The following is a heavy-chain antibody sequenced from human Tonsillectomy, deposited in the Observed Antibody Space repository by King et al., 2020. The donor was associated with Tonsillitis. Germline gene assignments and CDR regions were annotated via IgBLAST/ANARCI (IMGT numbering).Heavy chain of an antibody. Sequence: VQLVESGGGLVKPGGSLRLSGAASGFTFSSYSMNWVRQAPGKGLEWVSSISSSSSYIYYADSVKGRFTISRDNAKNSLYLQMNSLRAEDTAVYYCARDSMLRDRFDYWGQGTLVTVSS. V-gene: IGHV3-21*01. CDR2: ISSSSSYI. CDR1: GFTFSSYS. CDR3: ARDSMLRDRFDY. D-gene: IGHD5-12*01. J-gene: IGHJ4*02.